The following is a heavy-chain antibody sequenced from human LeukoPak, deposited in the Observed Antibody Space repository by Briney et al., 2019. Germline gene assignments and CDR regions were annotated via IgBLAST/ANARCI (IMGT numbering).Heavy chain of an antibody. CDR1: GFTVSSNY. CDR2: IYSGGST. V-gene: IGHV3-53*01. D-gene: IGHD2-2*03. CDR3: ARETGYCSSTSCYNNWFAP. J-gene: IGHJ5*02. Sequence: GGSLRLSCAASGFTVSSNYMSWVRQAPGKGLEWVSVIYSGGSTYYADSVKGRFTISRDNSKNTLYLQMNSLRAEDTAVYYCARETGYCSSTSCYNNWFAPWGQGTLVTVSS.